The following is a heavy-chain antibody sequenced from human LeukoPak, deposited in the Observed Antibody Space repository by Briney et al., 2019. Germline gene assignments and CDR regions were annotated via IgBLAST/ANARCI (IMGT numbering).Heavy chain of an antibody. J-gene: IGHJ4*02. D-gene: IGHD6-19*01. CDR1: GFTVSSNY. CDR2: IYSGGST. V-gene: IGHV3-66*02. Sequence: GGSLRLSCAASGFTVSSNYMSWVRQAPGKGLEWVSVIYSGGSTYYADSVKGRFTISRDNSKNTLYLQMNSLRAEDTAVYYCARGLDSSGWYYFGYWGQGTPVTVSS. CDR3: ARGLDSSGWYYFGY.